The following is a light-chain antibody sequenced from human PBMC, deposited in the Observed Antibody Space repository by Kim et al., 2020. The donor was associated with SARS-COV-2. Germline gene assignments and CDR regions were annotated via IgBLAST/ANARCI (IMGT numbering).Light chain of an antibody. CDR3: QTWGTGIVV. V-gene: IGLV4-69*01. Sequence: QPVLTQSPSASASLGASVKLTCTLSSGHSSYPIVWHQQQPEKGPRSLTRLNSDGSHTKGDGIPDRFSGSRSGAEGHLTISSLQSEDEADYYCQTWGTGIVVFGGGTQLTVL. CDR1: SGHSSYP. CDR2: LNSDGSH. J-gene: IGLJ2*01.